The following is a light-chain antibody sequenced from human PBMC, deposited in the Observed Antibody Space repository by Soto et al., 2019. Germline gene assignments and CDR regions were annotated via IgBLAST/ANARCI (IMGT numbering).Light chain of an antibody. CDR2: KVS. Sequence: DVVMTQSPLSLPVTLGQPASISCRSSQSLVYSDGNTYLNRFQQRPRQSPRRPIYKVSNWDSGVADRFRGSESDTDYTLKISRVEAEDVGVYYCMQGTHWPPYTFGQGTKLEIK. CDR1: QSLVYSDGNTY. J-gene: IGKJ2*01. CDR3: MQGTHWPPYT. V-gene: IGKV2D-30*01.